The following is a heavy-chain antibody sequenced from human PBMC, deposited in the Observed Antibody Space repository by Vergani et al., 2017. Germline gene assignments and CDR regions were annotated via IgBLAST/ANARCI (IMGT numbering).Heavy chain of an antibody. V-gene: IGHV3-9*01. CDR3: ANGVSYGDYAS. Sequence: EVQLVESGGGLVQPGRSLRLSCAASGFTFDDYAMHWVRQAPGKGLEWVSGISWNSGSIGYADSVKGRFTISRDNAKNSLYLQMNSLRAEDTALYYCANGVSYGDYASWGQGTLVTVSS. J-gene: IGHJ4*02. CDR1: GFTFDDYA. CDR2: ISWNSGSI. D-gene: IGHD4-17*01.